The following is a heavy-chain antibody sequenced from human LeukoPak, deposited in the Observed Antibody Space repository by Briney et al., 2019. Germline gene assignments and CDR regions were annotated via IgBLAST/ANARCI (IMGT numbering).Heavy chain of an antibody. Sequence: GGSLRLSCAASGFTFSSYAMSWVRQAPGKGLEWVSAISGSGGSTYYADSVEGRFTISRDNSKNTLYLQMNSLRAEDTAVYYCAITWDTAMAGYWGQGTLVTVSS. CDR3: AITWDTAMAGY. J-gene: IGHJ4*02. D-gene: IGHD5-18*01. CDR2: ISGSGGST. V-gene: IGHV3-23*01. CDR1: GFTFSSYA.